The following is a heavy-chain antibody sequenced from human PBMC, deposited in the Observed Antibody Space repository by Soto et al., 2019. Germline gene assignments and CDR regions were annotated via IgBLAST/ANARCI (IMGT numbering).Heavy chain of an antibody. V-gene: IGHV4-31*03. CDR2: IYYSGST. D-gene: IGHD2-2*01. J-gene: IGHJ6*03. CDR1: GGSISSGGYY. Sequence: ASETLSLTCTVSGGSISSGGYYWSWIRQHPGKGLEWIGYIYYSGSTYYNPSLKSRVTISVDTSKNQFSLKLSSVTAADTAVYYCARGLVVPAAIAYYYYYMDVWGKGTTVTVSS. CDR3: ARGLVVPAAIAYYYYYMDV.